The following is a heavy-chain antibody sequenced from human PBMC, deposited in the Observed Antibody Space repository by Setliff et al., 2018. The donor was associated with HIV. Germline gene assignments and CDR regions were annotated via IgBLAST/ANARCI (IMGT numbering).Heavy chain of an antibody. CDR1: GGSFSGYY. Sequence: SETLSLTCVVYGGSFSGYYWSWIRQPPGKGLEWIGEINHSGSTNYNPSLKSRVTISVDASMNQFSLKVNSVTAADTAMYYCAIRRNFDWLMKSGPFDHWGQGILVTVSS. CDR3: AIRRNFDWLMKSGPFDH. V-gene: IGHV4-34*01. J-gene: IGHJ4*02. CDR2: INHSGST. D-gene: IGHD3-9*01.